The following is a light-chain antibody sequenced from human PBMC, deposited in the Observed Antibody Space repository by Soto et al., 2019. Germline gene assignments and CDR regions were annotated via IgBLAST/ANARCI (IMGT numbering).Light chain of an antibody. V-gene: IGLV4-69*01. CDR1: SGHSSYA. Sequence: QSVLTQSPSASASLGASVKLTCTLSSGHSSYAIAWHQQQPEKGPRYLMKLNSDGSHSKGDGIPDRFSGSSSGAERYLTISSLQSEDEAAYYCQTWGTGIWVFGGGTKLPVL. CDR3: QTWGTGIWV. J-gene: IGLJ3*02. CDR2: LNSDGSH.